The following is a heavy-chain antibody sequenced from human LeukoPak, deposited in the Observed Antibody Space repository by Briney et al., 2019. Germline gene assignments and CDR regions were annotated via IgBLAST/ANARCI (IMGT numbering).Heavy chain of an antibody. D-gene: IGHD3-22*01. J-gene: IGHJ4*02. CDR3: ARVGSGYYGGDY. V-gene: IGHV4-59*01. CDR1: GGSISNSD. CDR2: IYYSGST. Sequence: SETLSLTCTVSGGSISNSDWSWIRQPPGKGLEWIGYIYYSGSTNYNPSLKSRVTISVDTSKNQFSLKLSSVTAADTAVYYCARVGSGYYGGDYWGQGTLVTVSS.